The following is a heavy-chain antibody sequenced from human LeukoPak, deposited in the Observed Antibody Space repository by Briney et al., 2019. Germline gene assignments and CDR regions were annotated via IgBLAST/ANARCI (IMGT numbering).Heavy chain of an antibody. V-gene: IGHV3-23*01. Sequence: GGSLRLSCAASGFTVSSNYMSWVRQAPGKGLEWVSAISGSGGSRYYGDSVKGRFTISRDNSKNTFYLQMNSLRAEDTAVYYCAKGVAGSHYYYGMDVWGPGTTVTVSS. D-gene: IGHD3-10*01. CDR1: GFTVSSNY. J-gene: IGHJ6*02. CDR2: ISGSGGSR. CDR3: AKGVAGSHYYYGMDV.